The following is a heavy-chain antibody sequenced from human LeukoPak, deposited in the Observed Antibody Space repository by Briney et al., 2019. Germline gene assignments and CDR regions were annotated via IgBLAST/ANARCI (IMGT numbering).Heavy chain of an antibody. D-gene: IGHD6-13*01. CDR3: AKGLPHSVRWYYFDY. Sequence: GGSLRLSCAASGFTFSSYGMHWVRQAPGKGLEWVALISYDGGDQFYEDSVKGRFTISRDNPKNTLYLQMNSLRAEDTAVYYCAKGLPHSVRWYYFDYWGQGTLVTVSS. CDR1: GFTFSSYG. J-gene: IGHJ4*02. CDR2: ISYDGGDQ. V-gene: IGHV3-30*18.